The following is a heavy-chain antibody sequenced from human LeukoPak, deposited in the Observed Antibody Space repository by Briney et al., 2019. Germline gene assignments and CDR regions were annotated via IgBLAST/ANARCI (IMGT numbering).Heavy chain of an antibody. D-gene: IGHD2-21*01. V-gene: IGHV3-23*01. J-gene: IGHJ4*02. Sequence: PGGSLRLSCTASGFTFSSYWMHWVRQAPGKGLEWVSAISGSGDATKYADSVKGQFTISRDNFKNTVSLQMINLRAEDTAVYFCAKSDCGSDGCKLLNYWGQGILVTVSS. CDR2: ISGSGDAT. CDR1: GFTFSSYW. CDR3: AKSDCGSDGCKLLNY.